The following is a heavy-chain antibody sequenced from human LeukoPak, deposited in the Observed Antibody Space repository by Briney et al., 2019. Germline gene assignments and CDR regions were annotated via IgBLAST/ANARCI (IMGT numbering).Heavy chain of an antibody. D-gene: IGHD6-19*01. Sequence: PSDTLSLICALYVGSFSVYYWSWLRRPPGRGVEWLGEMNHSGSTNYTPSLKSRVTISVDTSKNQFSLKLSSVTAADTAVYYCARGTYSSGWSNYYYYMDVWGKGTTVTVSS. CDR1: VGSFSVYY. V-gene: IGHV4-34*01. J-gene: IGHJ6*03. CDR3: ARGTYSSGWSNYYYYMDV. CDR2: MNHSGST.